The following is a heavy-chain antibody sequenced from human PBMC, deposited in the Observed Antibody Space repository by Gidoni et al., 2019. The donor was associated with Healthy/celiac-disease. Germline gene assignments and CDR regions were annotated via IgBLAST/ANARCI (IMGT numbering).Heavy chain of an antibody. V-gene: IGHV1-2*04. D-gene: IGHD2-15*01. J-gene: IGHJ3*02. CDR2: INPNSGGT. Sequence: QVQLVQSGAEVKKPGASVKASCKASGYTFTGYYMHWMRQAPGQGLEWMGWINPNSGGTNYAQKFQGWVTRTRDTSISTACMELSRLRSDDTAVYYCAREALLRGAPADAFDIWGQGTMVTVSS. CDR3: AREALLRGAPADAFDI. CDR1: GYTFTGYY.